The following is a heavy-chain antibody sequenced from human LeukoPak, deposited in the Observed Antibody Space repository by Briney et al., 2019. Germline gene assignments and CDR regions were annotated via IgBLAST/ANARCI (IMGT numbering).Heavy chain of an antibody. J-gene: IGHJ6*03. CDR1: GFTFDDYG. V-gene: IGHV3-20*04. CDR3: ARVATVTTWGDLYYYYYMDV. Sequence: TGGSLRLSCAASGFTFDDYGMSWVRHAPGKGLEWVSGINWNGGSTGYADSVKGRFTISRDNAKNSLYLQMNSLRAEDTALYYCARVATVTTWGDLYYYYYMDVWGKGTTVTVSS. CDR2: INWNGGST. D-gene: IGHD4-17*01.